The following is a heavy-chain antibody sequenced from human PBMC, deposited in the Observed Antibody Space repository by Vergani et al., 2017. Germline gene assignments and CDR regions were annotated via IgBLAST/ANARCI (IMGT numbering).Heavy chain of an antibody. CDR1: GFTFTSSA. J-gene: IGHJ6*02. CDR2: IVVGSGNT. Sequence: QMQLVQSGPEVKKPGTSVKVSCKASGFTFTSSAMQWVRQARAQRLEWIGWIVVGSGNTNYAQKFQERVTIARDMSTSTAYMELSSLRSADTAVYYCARRRIAVAGFRGDYYYGMDVWGQGTTVTVSS. CDR3: ARRRIAVAGFRGDYYYGMDV. V-gene: IGHV1-58*02. D-gene: IGHD6-19*01.